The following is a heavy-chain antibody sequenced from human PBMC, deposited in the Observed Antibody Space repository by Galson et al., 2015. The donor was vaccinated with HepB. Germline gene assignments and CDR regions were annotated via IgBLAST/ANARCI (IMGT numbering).Heavy chain of an antibody. J-gene: IGHJ4*02. Sequence: SLRLSCAASEFILSMYWMNWVRQAPGKGLEWVANIKEDGSEKNYVDSVKGRFTISRDNAKNSLYLQMNSLRAADTAVYYCARAKEGRGYFDYWGQGTLVTVSS. CDR2: IKEDGSEK. CDR1: EFILSMYW. D-gene: IGHD3-10*01. V-gene: IGHV3-7*04. CDR3: ARAKEGRGYFDY.